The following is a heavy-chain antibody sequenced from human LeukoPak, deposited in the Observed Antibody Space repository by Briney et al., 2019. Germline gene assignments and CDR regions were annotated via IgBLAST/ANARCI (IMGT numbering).Heavy chain of an antibody. V-gene: IGHV3-30*02. J-gene: IGHJ4*02. CDR3: AKGGAVPGRDY. CDR2: IRYDGGNK. CDR1: GFTFSSYG. D-gene: IGHD6-19*01. Sequence: GGSLRLSCAASGFTFSSYGMHWVRQAPGEGLEWVAFIRYDGGNKYYADSVKGRFTISRDNSKNTLYLQMNSLRGEDTAVYYCAKGGAVPGRDYWGQGTLVTVSS.